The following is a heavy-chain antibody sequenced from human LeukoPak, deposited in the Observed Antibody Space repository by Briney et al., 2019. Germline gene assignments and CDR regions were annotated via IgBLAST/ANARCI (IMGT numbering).Heavy chain of an antibody. V-gene: IGHV3-49*04. CDR1: GFTFGEYA. CDR3: TRGRLGITMVRAVITRYYYYYYMDV. D-gene: IGHD3-10*01. CDR2: IRSKADGGKT. J-gene: IGHJ6*03. Sequence: GGSLRLSCTASGFTFGEYAMSWGRQAPGKGLEGVGVIRSKADGGKTEYAASLRGRFTISRDDSKSIAYLQMNSLKTEDTAVYYCTRGRLGITMVRAVITRYYYYYYMDVWGKGTTVTISS.